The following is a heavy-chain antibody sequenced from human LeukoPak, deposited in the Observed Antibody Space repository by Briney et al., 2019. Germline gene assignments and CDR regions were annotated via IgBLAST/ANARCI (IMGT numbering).Heavy chain of an antibody. J-gene: IGHJ3*02. CDR1: GYTFSNYG. Sequence: APVKVSCKASGYTFSNYGITWVRQVPGQGLECMGWISGYNGNTNYERKFHGRVTMTIDKSTTTAYMELSSLASDDAGVYYCARQSVVLSRSPDDAFDIWGQGTRVSVSS. CDR2: ISGYNGNT. V-gene: IGHV1-18*04. D-gene: IGHD2-21*01. CDR3: ARQSVVLSRSPDDAFDI.